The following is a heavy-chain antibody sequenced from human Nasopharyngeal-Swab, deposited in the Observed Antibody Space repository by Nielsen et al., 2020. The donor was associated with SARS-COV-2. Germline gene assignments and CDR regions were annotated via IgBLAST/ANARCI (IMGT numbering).Heavy chain of an antibody. J-gene: IGHJ5*02. Sequence: SVSVSCKVSLYTFTRYHIHCVRPAPGQGLEWLGVINPGGGSARYSQNFQGRVTITRDTSTSTVYMELSSLRSEDTAVYYCARGGDPREVVAATDCFDPWGQGTLVTVSS. CDR1: LYTFTRYH. CDR2: INPGGGSA. CDR3: ARGGDPREVVAATDCFDP. D-gene: IGHD2-15*01. V-gene: IGHV1-46*01.